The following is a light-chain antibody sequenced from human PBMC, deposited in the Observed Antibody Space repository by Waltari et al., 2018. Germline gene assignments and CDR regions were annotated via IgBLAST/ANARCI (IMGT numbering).Light chain of an antibody. Sequence: QSALTQPASVSGSPGQSITISCSGTSSDVGAYNYVCLYQQHPGKAPKLIIYDVRVRPSGVSNRFSGSKSGNTASLTISGLHTEDEADYYCGTSTTTRNHVFGTGTKVTVL. V-gene: IGLV2-14*03. CDR3: GTSTTTRNHV. J-gene: IGLJ1*01. CDR2: DVR. CDR1: SSDVGAYNY.